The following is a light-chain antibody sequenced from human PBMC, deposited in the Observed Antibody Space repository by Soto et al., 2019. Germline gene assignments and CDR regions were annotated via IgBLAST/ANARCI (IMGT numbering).Light chain of an antibody. V-gene: IGKV1-39*01. J-gene: IGKJ2*01. Sequence: IQMTQSPSSLSASVGDSLTVTCRASQSINIYLNWYQQKPGKAPTLLIYGASSLQSGVPSMFTGGGSRTDFTLTFSSLQPEDFATYYCQQSYRSPYSFGQGIKLEIK. CDR2: GAS. CDR1: QSINIY. CDR3: QQSYRSPYS.